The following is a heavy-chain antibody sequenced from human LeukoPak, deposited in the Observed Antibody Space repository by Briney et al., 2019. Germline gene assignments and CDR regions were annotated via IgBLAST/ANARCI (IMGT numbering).Heavy chain of an antibody. CDR3: ARDNSVGDVAWWFDP. V-gene: IGHV1-2*02. Sequence: ASVKVSCKASGYTFTDYYIHWVRQAPGQGLEWMAWMNPNSGGTSYAQKFQGRVTMTRDMSTTTDYMELSSLRSEDTAVYYCARDNSVGDVAWWFDPWGQGTLVTVSS. CDR1: GYTFTDYY. J-gene: IGHJ5*02. CDR2: MNPNSGGT. D-gene: IGHD1-26*01.